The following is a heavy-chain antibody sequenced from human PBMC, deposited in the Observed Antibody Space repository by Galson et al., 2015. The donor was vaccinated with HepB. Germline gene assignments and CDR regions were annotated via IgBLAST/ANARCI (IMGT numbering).Heavy chain of an antibody. Sequence: LSLTCAVYGGSFSGHYWSWIRQPPGKGLEWIGEINRSGNTKYKPSLKSRVAMSVDTSKSQFSLKLRSVTAADTAVYYCARGPDYYDSSGSYGMDVWGQGTTVIVSS. V-gene: IGHV4-34*01. CDR1: GGSFSGHY. D-gene: IGHD3-22*01. CDR3: ARGPDYYDSSGSYGMDV. CDR2: INRSGNT. J-gene: IGHJ6*02.